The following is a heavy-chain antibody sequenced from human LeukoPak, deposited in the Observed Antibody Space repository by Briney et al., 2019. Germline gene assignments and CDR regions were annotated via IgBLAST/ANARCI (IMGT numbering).Heavy chain of an antibody. Sequence: PGGSLRLSCSASGFTFSSYAMHWVRQAPGMGLEYVSAISSNGGSTYYADSVKGRFTISRDNSKNTLYLQMSSLRAEDTAVYYCVKDMDVSSGWYTLLSDIWGQGTMVTVSS. CDR1: GFTFSSYA. CDR3: VKDMDVSSGWYTLLSDI. D-gene: IGHD6-19*01. V-gene: IGHV3-64D*09. J-gene: IGHJ3*02. CDR2: ISSNGGST.